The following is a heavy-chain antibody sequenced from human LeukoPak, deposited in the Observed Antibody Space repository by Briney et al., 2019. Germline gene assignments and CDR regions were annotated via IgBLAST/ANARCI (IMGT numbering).Heavy chain of an antibody. CDR3: ARRGGSGRSFDY. J-gene: IGHJ4*02. Sequence: SETLSLTCAVYGGSFSGYYWSWIRQPPGKGLEWIGEINHSGSTNYNPSLKSRATISVDTSKNQFSLKLSSVTAADTAVYYCARRGGSGRSFDYWGQGTLVTVSS. CDR2: INHSGST. V-gene: IGHV4-34*01. D-gene: IGHD3-10*01. CDR1: GGSFSGYY.